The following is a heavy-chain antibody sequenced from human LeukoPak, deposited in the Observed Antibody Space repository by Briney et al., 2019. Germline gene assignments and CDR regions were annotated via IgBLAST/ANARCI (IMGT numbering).Heavy chain of an antibody. CDR2: ITYSGTI. Sequence: SQSLSLTCNVAAGSPGTICYYWGWIRHHAGKGLEWIAYITYSGTIYYNPALKSRDNKAVDTYKNQYCLNQRSVSAPDPAVYYCAGEDYYYGM. CDR3: AGEDYYYGM. J-gene: IGHJ6*01. V-gene: IGHV4-31*03. CDR1: AGSPGTICYY.